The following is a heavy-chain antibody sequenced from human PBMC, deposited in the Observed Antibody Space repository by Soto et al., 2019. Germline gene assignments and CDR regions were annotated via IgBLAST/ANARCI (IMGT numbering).Heavy chain of an antibody. D-gene: IGHD3-22*01. CDR2: ISYDGSNK. V-gene: IGHV3-30*03. CDR3: ATEYYYDSSGYYSIYYGMDV. CDR1: GFTFSSYG. Sequence: QVQLVESGGGVVQPGRSLRLSCAASGFTFSSYGMHWVRQAPGKGLEWVAVISYDGSNKYYADSVKGRFTISRDNSKNTXYXQMNSLRAEDTAVYYCATEYYYDSSGYYSIYYGMDVWGQGTTVTVSS. J-gene: IGHJ6*02.